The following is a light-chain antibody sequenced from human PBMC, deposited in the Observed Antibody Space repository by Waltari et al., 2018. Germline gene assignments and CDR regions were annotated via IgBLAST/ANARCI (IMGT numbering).Light chain of an antibody. CDR2: DAS. V-gene: IGKV3-20*01. J-gene: IGKJ1*01. CDR1: QSVSRS. Sequence: EIVLTQSPGTLSLSPGERATLSCRASQSVSRSLAWYQPKPGKAPRLLIYDASSRATGIPDRFSGSGSGTDFRLTISRVEPEDFAVYYCQMYVRLPATFGQGTKVEVK. CDR3: QMYVRLPAT.